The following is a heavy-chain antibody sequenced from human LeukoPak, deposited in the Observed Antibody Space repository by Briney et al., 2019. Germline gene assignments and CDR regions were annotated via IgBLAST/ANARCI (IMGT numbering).Heavy chain of an antibody. CDR1: GFTFRSYS. Sequence: GGSLRLSCAASGFTFRSYSMSWVRQAPGKGLEWVSSISSGSSYIYYADSVKGRFTISRDNAKNSLYLQMNSLRAEDTAVYYCARDHGYSYGYSFDFWGQGTLVTVSS. CDR2: ISSGSSYI. D-gene: IGHD5-18*01. J-gene: IGHJ4*02. CDR3: ARDHGYSYGYSFDF. V-gene: IGHV3-21*01.